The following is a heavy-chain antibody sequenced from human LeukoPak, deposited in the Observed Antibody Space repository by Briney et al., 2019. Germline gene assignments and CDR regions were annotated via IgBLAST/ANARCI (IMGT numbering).Heavy chain of an antibody. D-gene: IGHD6-13*01. CDR1: GFTFSRFS. CDR3: ATRLTADSYEASDI. J-gene: IGHJ3*02. CDR2: ISSGSHHK. V-gene: IGHV3-21*06. Sequence: GGSLRLSCAGSGFTFSRFSMIWVRQAPGKGLEWVASISSGSHHKYHADSLKGRSTISRDNDKNSLFLQMNSLRAEDTALYYCATRLTADSYEASDIWGQGTMVTVSS.